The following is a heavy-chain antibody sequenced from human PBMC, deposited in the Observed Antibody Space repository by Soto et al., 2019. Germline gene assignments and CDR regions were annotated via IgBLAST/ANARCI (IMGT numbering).Heavy chain of an antibody. CDR3: ARVSTLGEVSSLNYYHYGMYV. J-gene: IGHJ6*02. D-gene: IGHD3-16*02. Sequence: SETLSLTCTVSGGSISSYYWSWIRQPPGKGLDWIGYIYYSGSTNYNPFLKSRVTISVDTSKNQFSLKLSSVTAADTAVYYCARVSTLGEVSSLNYYHYGMYVWGQGTTVPVSS. CDR2: IYYSGST. CDR1: GGSISSYY. V-gene: IGHV4-59*01.